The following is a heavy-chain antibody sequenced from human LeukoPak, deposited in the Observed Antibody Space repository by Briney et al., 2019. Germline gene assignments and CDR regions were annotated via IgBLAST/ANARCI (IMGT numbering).Heavy chain of an antibody. V-gene: IGHV3-30*03. CDR2: ISYDGSNK. Sequence: GGSLRLSCAASGFTFSSYGMHWVRQAPGKGLEWVAVISYDGSNKYYADSVKGRFTISRDNSKNTLYLQMNSLRAEDTAVYYCAFTWEPSGTLFDYWGQGTLVTVSS. CDR3: AFTWEPSGTLFDY. D-gene: IGHD1-26*01. J-gene: IGHJ4*02. CDR1: GFTFSSYG.